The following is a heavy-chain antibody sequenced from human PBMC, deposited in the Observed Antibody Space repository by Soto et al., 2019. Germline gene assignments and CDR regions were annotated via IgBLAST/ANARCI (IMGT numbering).Heavy chain of an antibody. Sequence: QVQLVQSGAEVKKPGSSVKVSCKASGGTFSSYAISWVRQAPGQGLEWMGGIIPIFGTANYAQKFQGRVTINADESTSTAYMELSSLRSEDTGVYYCAMRYSYGPWHYFDYWGQGTLVTVSS. V-gene: IGHV1-69*01. D-gene: IGHD5-18*01. CDR1: GGTFSSYA. CDR3: AMRYSYGPWHYFDY. J-gene: IGHJ4*02. CDR2: IIPIFGTA.